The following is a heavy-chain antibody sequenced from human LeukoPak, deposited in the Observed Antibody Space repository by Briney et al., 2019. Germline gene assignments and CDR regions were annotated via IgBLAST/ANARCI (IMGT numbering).Heavy chain of an antibody. J-gene: IGHJ4*02. CDR1: GFTFSSYA. V-gene: IGHV3-23*01. CDR3: TTDRWLELHDY. D-gene: IGHD1-7*01. Sequence: GGSLRLSCAASGFTFSSYAMSWVRQAPGKGLGWVSVISGSGGSTHYADSVKGRFTISRDNSKNTLYLQMNSLKTEDTAVYYCTTDRWLELHDYWGQGTLVTVSS. CDR2: ISGSGGST.